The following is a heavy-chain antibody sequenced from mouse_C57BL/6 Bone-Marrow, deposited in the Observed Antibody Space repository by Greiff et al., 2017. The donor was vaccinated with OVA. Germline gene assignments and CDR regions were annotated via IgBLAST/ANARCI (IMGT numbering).Heavy chain of an antibody. Sequence: EVKLVESGGGLVKPGGSLKLSCAASGFTFSSYAMSWVRQTPEKRLEWVATISDGGSYTYYPDNVKGRFTISRDKSKNNLYLQMSHLKSEDTAMYYCARGGYSKDYGMDYWGQGTSVTVSS. CDR1: GFTFSSYA. CDR2: ISDGGSYT. V-gene: IGHV5-4*03. CDR3: ARGGYSKDYGMDY. J-gene: IGHJ4*01. D-gene: IGHD2-5*01.